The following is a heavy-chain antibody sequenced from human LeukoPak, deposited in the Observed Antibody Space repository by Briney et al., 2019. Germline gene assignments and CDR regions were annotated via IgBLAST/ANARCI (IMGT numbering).Heavy chain of an antibody. V-gene: IGHV4-4*07. CDR2: IYTSGST. J-gene: IGHJ6*03. CDR3: ARVEGYCSGGSCYRGYMDV. Sequence: PSETLSLTCTVSGGSISSYYWSWIRQPAGKGLEWIGRIYTSGSTNYNPSLKSRVTMSVDTSKNQFSLKLSSVTAADTAVYYCARVEGYCSGGSCYRGYMDVWGKGTTVTISS. D-gene: IGHD2-15*01. CDR1: GGSISSYY.